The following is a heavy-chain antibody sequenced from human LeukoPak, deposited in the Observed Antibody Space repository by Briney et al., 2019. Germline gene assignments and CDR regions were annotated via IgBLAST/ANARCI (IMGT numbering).Heavy chain of an antibody. CDR2: IYYSGST. J-gene: IGHJ3*02. D-gene: IGHD1-26*01. Sequence: SETLSLTCTVSGGSFRSSSYYWSWIRQPPGKGLEWIGYIYYSGSTNYNPSLKSRVTISVDTSKNQFSLKLSSVTAADTAVYYCARGWELLSSEAFDIWGQGTMVTVSS. CDR3: ARGWELLSSEAFDI. V-gene: IGHV4-61*01. CDR1: GGSFRSSSYY.